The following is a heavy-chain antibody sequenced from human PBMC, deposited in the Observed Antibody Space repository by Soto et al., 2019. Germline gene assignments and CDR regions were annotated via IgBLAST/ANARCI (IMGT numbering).Heavy chain of an antibody. Sequence: QVQLQESGPGLVKPSLTLSLTCTVSGGSISSGGYYWSWIRQHPGKGLEWIGYIYYSGSTYYNPSLKSRVTISVDTSKNQFSLKLSSVTAADTAVYYCATLSGVYDYVWGSYRGYFDYWGQGTLVTVSS. CDR1: GGSISSGGYY. CDR2: IYYSGST. J-gene: IGHJ4*02. CDR3: ATLSGVYDYVWGSYRGYFDY. V-gene: IGHV4-31*03. D-gene: IGHD3-16*01.